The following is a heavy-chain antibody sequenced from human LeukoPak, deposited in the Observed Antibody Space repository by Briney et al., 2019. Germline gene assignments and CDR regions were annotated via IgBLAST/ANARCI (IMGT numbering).Heavy chain of an antibody. J-gene: IGHJ4*02. Sequence: SVTVSCKASGGTFSSYAISWVRQAPGQGLEWMGGIIPIFGTANYAQKFQGKVTITADESTSTAYMELSSLRSEDTAVYYCASHRYDSKPDFDYWGQGTLVTVSS. D-gene: IGHD3-22*01. CDR2: IIPIFGTA. CDR1: GGTFSSYA. V-gene: IGHV1-69*13. CDR3: ASHRYDSKPDFDY.